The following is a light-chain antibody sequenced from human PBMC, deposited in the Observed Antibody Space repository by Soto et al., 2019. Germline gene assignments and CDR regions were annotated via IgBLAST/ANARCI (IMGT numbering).Light chain of an antibody. J-gene: IGKJ5*01. CDR3: QQYGSSPRT. CDR2: GAS. V-gene: IGKV3-20*01. Sequence: EIVLTQSPGTLSLSPGERATLSCRASQSVRSSSLAWYQQKPGQAPRLLIYGASSRATGIPDRFSGSGSGTDFTLTISRLEPEDFAVYYCQQYGSSPRTFGQGTRLEIK. CDR1: QSVRSSS.